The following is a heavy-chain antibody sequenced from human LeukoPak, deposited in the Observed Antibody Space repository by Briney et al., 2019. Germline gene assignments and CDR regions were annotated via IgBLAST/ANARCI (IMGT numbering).Heavy chain of an antibody. CDR1: GFTVSSNF. V-gene: IGHV3-21*01. CDR3: AGGGFGELY. D-gene: IGHD3-10*01. J-gene: IGHJ4*02. Sequence: GGSLRLSCAVSGFTVSSNFLNWVRQAPGKGLEWVSSISGSSTYIYYADSVNGRFTISRDNAENSLYLQMNSLRAEDTAVYYCAGGGFGELYWGQGTLVTVSS. CDR2: ISGSSTYI.